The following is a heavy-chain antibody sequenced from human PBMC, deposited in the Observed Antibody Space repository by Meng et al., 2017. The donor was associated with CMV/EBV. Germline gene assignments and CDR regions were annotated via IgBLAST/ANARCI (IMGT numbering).Heavy chain of an antibody. CDR3: AKGIFGVVTRYFGMDV. V-gene: IGHV3-7*03. D-gene: IGHD3-3*01. CDR1: GFTFSSYE. Sequence: GGSLRLSCAASGFTFSSYEMSWVRQAPGKGLEWVANIKQDGSEKYYVDSVKGRFTISRDNAKNSLYLQMNSLRAEDTAVYYCAKGIFGVVTRYFGMDVWGQGTTVTVSS. CDR2: IKQDGSEK. J-gene: IGHJ6*02.